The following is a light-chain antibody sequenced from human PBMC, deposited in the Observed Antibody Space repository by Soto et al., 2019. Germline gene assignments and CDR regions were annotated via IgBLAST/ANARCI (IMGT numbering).Light chain of an antibody. V-gene: IGKV1-27*01. CDR3: QQYDDLTIT. CDR2: AAS. Sequence: DIQITQSPSSLSASVGDRVTITCRASQGISNYLAWYQQKPGKVPKLLIYAASTLQSGVPSRFRGSGSGTEFSCNITSLQPEDVATYYCQQYDDLTITFGQGTRLEIK. J-gene: IGKJ5*01. CDR1: QGISNY.